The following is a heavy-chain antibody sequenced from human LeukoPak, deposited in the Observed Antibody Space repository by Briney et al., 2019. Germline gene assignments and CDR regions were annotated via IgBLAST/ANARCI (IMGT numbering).Heavy chain of an antibody. D-gene: IGHD4-17*01. J-gene: IGHJ4*02. Sequence: GASVKVSCKASGYTFTGYYMHWVRQAPGQGLEWMGWINPNSGGTNYAQKFQGRVTMTRDTSISTAYMELSRLRSDDTAVYCCARTPRTVTTRVFDYWGQGTLVTVSS. V-gene: IGHV1-2*02. CDR2: INPNSGGT. CDR3: ARTPRTVTTRVFDY. CDR1: GYTFTGYY.